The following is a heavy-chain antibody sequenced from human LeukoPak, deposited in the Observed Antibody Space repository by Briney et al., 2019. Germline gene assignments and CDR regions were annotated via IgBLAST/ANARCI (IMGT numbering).Heavy chain of an antibody. J-gene: IGHJ6*03. V-gene: IGHV4-59*08. CDR2: VYYSGST. CDR1: GASISSYY. Sequence: SETLSLTCTVSGASISSYYWSWIRQPPGKGLEWIGYVYYSGSTNNNPSLKSRVTISVDTSKNQFSLKLSSVTAADTAVYYCAKGGSSWFYYYYYMDVWGKGTTVTVSS. CDR3: AKGGSSWFYYYYYMDV. D-gene: IGHD6-13*01.